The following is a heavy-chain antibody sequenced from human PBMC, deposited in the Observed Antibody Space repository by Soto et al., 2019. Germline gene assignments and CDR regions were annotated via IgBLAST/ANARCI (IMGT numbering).Heavy chain of an antibody. J-gene: IGHJ4*02. CDR2: IFHIGRT. Sequence: WETLCLTCTVSGGSVNSDYYYWSWIRQPPGKGLEWVGYIFHIGRTNYNPSLKSRVTISIDASRNQFSLKLSSVTAADTAVFYCAREYSNSPEAFDLWGQGTLVTVSS. CDR3: AREYSNSPEAFDL. V-gene: IGHV4-61*01. D-gene: IGHD6-6*01. CDR1: GGSVNSDYYY.